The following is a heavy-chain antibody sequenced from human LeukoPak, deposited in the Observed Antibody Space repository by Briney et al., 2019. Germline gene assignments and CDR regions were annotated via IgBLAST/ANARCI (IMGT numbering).Heavy chain of an antibody. Sequence: GGSLRLSCAASGFTFSNYGMSWVRQAPGKGLEWVASIKQDGSEKFYVDSVKGRFTISRDNAKNSLYLQMNSLRAEDTAVYYCARDDGSGQYYYGMDVWGQGTTVTVSS. D-gene: IGHD3-10*01. J-gene: IGHJ6*02. CDR3: ARDDGSGQYYYGMDV. V-gene: IGHV3-7*01. CDR1: GFTFSNYG. CDR2: IKQDGSEK.